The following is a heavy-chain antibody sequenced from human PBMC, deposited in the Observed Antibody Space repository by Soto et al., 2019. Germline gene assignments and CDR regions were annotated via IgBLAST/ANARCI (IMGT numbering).Heavy chain of an antibody. CDR2: IFHIGST. CDR1: GSSLSRGGYY. J-gene: IGHJ5*02. CDR3: ARGGDHATTPAHP. V-gene: IGHV4-31*03. D-gene: IGHD1-26*01. Sequence: PSETLSLTCIVSGSSLSRGGYYYHSIRQHPGKGLEWSGYIFHIGSTYYNPSLKSRVTMSADTSKNQFSLKLTSVTAADTAVYYCARGGDHATTPAHPWGQGILVTVSS.